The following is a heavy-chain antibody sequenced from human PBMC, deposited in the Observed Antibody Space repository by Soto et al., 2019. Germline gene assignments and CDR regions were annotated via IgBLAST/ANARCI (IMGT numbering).Heavy chain of an antibody. Sequence: SETLSLTCTVSGGSISSGGYYWSWIRQHPGKGLEWIGYIYYSGSTYYNPSLKSRVTISVDTSKNQFSLKLSSVTAADTAVYYCARDLEGSGYEPWFDPWGQGALVTVSS. V-gene: IGHV4-31*03. D-gene: IGHD3-22*01. CDR2: IYYSGST. CDR1: GGSISSGGYY. CDR3: ARDLEGSGYEPWFDP. J-gene: IGHJ5*02.